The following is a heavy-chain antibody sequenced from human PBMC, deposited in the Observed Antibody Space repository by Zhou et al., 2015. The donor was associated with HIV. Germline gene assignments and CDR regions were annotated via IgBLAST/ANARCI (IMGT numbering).Heavy chain of an antibody. J-gene: IGHJ6*03. CDR2: IIPIFGTA. D-gene: IGHD3-3*01. CDR3: ARPYYDFWSGYYKSYYYMDV. V-gene: IGHV1-69*01. CDR1: GGTFSSYA. Sequence: QVQLVQSGAEVKKPGSSVKVSCKASGGTFSSYAISWVRQAPGQGLEWMGGIIPIFGTANYAQKFQGRVTITADESTSTAYMELSSLRSEDTAVYYCARPYYDFWSGYYKSYYYMDVWGKGTTVTVSS.